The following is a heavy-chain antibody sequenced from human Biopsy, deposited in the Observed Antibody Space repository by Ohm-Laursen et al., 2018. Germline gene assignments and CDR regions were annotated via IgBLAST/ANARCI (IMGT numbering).Heavy chain of an antibody. CDR2: INPKSGDT. J-gene: IGHJ2*01. CDR3: ARGRRHCSGTCSRWYFDL. V-gene: IGHV1-2*02. Sequence: SVKVSCKASGYTFTAFSVHWLRQAPGQGLEWTGWINPKSGDTDYPQNFQGRVSMTRDTSISTAYMDLSRLRSDDTAVYYCARGRRHCSGTCSRWYFDLWGRGTLVTVSS. CDR1: GYTFTAFS. D-gene: IGHD2-2*01.